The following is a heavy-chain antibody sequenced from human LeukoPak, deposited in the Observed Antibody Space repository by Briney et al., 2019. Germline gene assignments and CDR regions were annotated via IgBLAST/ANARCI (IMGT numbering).Heavy chain of an antibody. CDR2: IYYSGST. J-gene: IGHJ3*02. Sequence: SETLSLTCTVSGGSISSGGYYWSWIRQPPGKGLEWIGYIYYSGSTNYNPSLKSRVTISVDTSKNQFSLKLSSVTAADTAVYYCASYYDSSGYDIWGQGTMVTVSS. V-gene: IGHV4-61*08. CDR3: ASYYDSSGYDI. D-gene: IGHD3-22*01. CDR1: GGSISSGGYY.